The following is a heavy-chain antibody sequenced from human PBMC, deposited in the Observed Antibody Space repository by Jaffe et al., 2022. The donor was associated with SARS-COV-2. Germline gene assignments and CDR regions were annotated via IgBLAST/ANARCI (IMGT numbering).Heavy chain of an antibody. CDR2: ISWNSGSI. J-gene: IGHJ4*02. CDR1: GFTFDDYA. D-gene: IGHD3-22*01. CDR3: ARDFGDYYDTRGEYFDY. V-gene: IGHV3-9*01. Sequence: EVQLVESGGGLVQPGRSLRLSCAASGFTFDDYAMQWVRQAPGKGLEWVSGISWNSGSIGYADSVKGRFTISRDNAKNSLYLQMDSLKAEDTALYYCARDFGDYYDTRGEYFDYWGQGTLVTVSS.